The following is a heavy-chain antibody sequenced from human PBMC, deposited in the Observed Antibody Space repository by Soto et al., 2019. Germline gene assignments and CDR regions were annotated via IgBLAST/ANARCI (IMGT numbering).Heavy chain of an antibody. CDR1: GYTFTSYG. D-gene: IGHD3-10*01. Sequence: ASVKVSCKASGYTFTSYGISWVRQAPGQGLEWMGWISAYNGNTNYAQKLQGRVTMTTDTSTSTAYMELRSLRSDDTAVYYCARVPQPQWLGELWFDPWGQGTLVTVSS. J-gene: IGHJ5*02. CDR3: ARVPQPQWLGELWFDP. V-gene: IGHV1-18*01. CDR2: ISAYNGNT.